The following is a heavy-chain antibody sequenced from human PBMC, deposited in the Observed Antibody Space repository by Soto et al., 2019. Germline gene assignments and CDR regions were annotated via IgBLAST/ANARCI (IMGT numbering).Heavy chain of an antibody. J-gene: IGHJ4*02. CDR1: GYTLTELS. CDR3: ATLKSDLGLSGNYFNYFDY. Sequence: ASVKVSCKVSGYTLTELSMHWVRQALGKGLEWMGGFDPEDADTIYAQKFQGRVTMTEDTSTDTAYMELSNLRSEDTAVYYCATLKSDLGLSGNYFNYFDYWGQGTLVTVSS. CDR2: FDPEDADT. V-gene: IGHV1-24*01. D-gene: IGHD3-10*01.